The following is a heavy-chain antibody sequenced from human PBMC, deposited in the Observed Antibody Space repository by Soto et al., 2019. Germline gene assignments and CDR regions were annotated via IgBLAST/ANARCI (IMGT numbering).Heavy chain of an antibody. CDR2: IIPIFGTA. V-gene: IGHV1-69*13. J-gene: IGHJ4*02. D-gene: IGHD4-4*01. CDR1: GGAFSSYA. Sequence: GASVKVSCKASGGAFSSYAISWVRQAPGQGLEWMGGIIPIFGTANYAQKFQGRVTITADESTSTAYMELSSLRSEDTAVYYCARDRGHSNIPFDYWGQGTLVTVSS. CDR3: ARDRGHSNIPFDY.